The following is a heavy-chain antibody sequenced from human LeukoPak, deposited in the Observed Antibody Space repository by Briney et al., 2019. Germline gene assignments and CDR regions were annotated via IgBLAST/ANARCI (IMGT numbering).Heavy chain of an antibody. D-gene: IGHD4-17*01. CDR2: IYYSGST. CDR1: GGSISSGGYY. J-gene: IGHJ3*02. V-gene: IGHV4-31*03. CDR3: ARDLVSGYGDYALRGMAFAI. Sequence: SQTLSLSCTVSGGSISSGGYYWSWIRKHPGKGLEWIGYIYYSGSTYYNPSLKSRVTISVDTSKNQFSLKLSSVTAADTAVYYCARDLVSGYGDYALRGMAFAIWGQGTMVTVSS.